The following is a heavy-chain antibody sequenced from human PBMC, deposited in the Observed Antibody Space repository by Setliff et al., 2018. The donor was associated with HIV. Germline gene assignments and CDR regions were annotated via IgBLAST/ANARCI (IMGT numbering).Heavy chain of an antibody. CDR2: ISGYNGNT. CDR1: GGTSSSYG. CDR3: ARVPYRSAWFSGGHDAFDV. D-gene: IGHD6-19*01. V-gene: IGHV1-18*01. J-gene: IGHJ3*01. Sequence: ASVKVSCKASGGTSSSYGISWVRQAPGQGLEWMGWISGYNGNTKYVQKLQGRVTMTTDTSTRTVYMELRSLRHDDTAEYFCARVPYRSAWFSGGHDAFDVWGQGTMVTVSS.